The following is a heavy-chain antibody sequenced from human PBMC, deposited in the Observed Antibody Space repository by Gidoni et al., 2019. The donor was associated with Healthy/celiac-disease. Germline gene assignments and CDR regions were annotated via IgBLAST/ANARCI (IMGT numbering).Heavy chain of an antibody. V-gene: IGHV1-46*01. D-gene: IGHD3-3*01. CDR2: ITPSGGST. Sequence: QVQLVQSGAEVTKPGASVTVSCKASGYTFTSYYMHWVRQAPGQGLEWMGIITPSGGSTSYAKKFQGRVTMTRDTSTSTVYMELSSLRSEDTAVYYCARVSIRILEWFYGMDVWGQGTTVTVSS. J-gene: IGHJ6*02. CDR3: ARVSIRILEWFYGMDV. CDR1: GYTFTSYY.